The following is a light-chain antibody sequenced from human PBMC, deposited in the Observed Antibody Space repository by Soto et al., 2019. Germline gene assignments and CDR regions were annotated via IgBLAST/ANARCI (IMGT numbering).Light chain of an antibody. V-gene: IGLV1-40*01. CDR3: QSYDTSLSGVL. J-gene: IGLJ3*02. CDR2: RNT. CDR1: SSNIGAGFD. Sequence: QAVVTQPPSVSGAPGQRVTISCTGGSSNIGAGFDVNWYQHVPGTAPKLLIFRNTDRPSGVPDRFSGSKSATSASLAINGLQGEDEANYYCQSYDTSLSGVLFGGGTKLTVL.